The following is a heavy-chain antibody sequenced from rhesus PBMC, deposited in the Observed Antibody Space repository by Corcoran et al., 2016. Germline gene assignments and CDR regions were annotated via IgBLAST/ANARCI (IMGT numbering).Heavy chain of an antibody. J-gene: IGHJ4*01. CDR3: ARGGGSSYLRLGY. CDR1: GGSISSNY. CDR2: IRSGGST. V-gene: IGHV4-160*01. Sequence: QAQLQQWGEGLVKPSETLSLPCAVYGGSISSNYWSWIRQPPGKGLEWIGRIRSGGSTNYNPSLKSRVTISIDTSKNQFSLKLSSVTAADTAVYYCARGGGSSYLRLGYWGQGVLVTVSS. D-gene: IGHD4-29*01.